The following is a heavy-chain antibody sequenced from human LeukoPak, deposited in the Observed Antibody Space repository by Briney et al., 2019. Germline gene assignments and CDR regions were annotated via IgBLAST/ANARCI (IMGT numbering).Heavy chain of an antibody. D-gene: IGHD2-15*01. CDR1: GGSISSGDYY. Sequence: KPSQTLSLTWTVSGGSISSGDYYWGWIRQPPGKGLEWVGYIYYSGSTYYTPSLKSRVTISVDTSKNQFSLKLSSVTAADTAVYYCARVVKPRGIPLDYWGQGTLVTVSS. V-gene: IGHV4-30-4*01. J-gene: IGHJ4*02. CDR2: IYYSGST. CDR3: ARVVKPRGIPLDY.